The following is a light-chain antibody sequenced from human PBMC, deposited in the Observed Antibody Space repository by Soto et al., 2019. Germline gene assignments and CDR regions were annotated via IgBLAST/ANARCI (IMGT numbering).Light chain of an antibody. V-gene: IGKV1-39*01. CDR2: TTS. CDR1: QPISDY. CDR3: QQLNTSPWT. J-gene: IGKJ1*01. Sequence: DIQMTQSPSSLSASVGDRVTITCRTSQPISDYLNWYQQKPGKAPTLLIYTTSNLQSGVPSRFSGSGSATHFTLTISSLQPEDFATYYCQQLNTSPWTFGQGTKVEIK.